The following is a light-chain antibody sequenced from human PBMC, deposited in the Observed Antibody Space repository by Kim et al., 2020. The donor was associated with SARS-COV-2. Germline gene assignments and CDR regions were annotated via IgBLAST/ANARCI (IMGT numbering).Light chain of an antibody. CDR1: KLGDKH. J-gene: IGLJ1*01. V-gene: IGLV3-1*01. CDR2: QDN. Sequence: SYELTQPPSVSVSPGQTASITCSGDKLGDKHACWYQQKPGQSPVLVIYQDNKRPSGFPERFSDSNSGNTATLTISEPQAMDEAGYYCQAWDTSTTYVFGTGTKVTVL. CDR3: QAWDTSTTYV.